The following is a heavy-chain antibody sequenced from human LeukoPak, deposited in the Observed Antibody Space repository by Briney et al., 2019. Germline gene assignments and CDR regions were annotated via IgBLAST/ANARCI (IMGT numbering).Heavy chain of an antibody. CDR1: GFTFSSYA. CDR3: AKGDFWSGYYTGYGY. Sequence: GGSLRLSCAASGFTFSSYAMSWVRQAPGKWLEWVSAISGSGGSTYYADSVKGRFTISRDNSKNTLYLQMNSLRAEDTAVYYCAKGDFWSGYYTGYGYSGQGTLVTVSS. D-gene: IGHD3-3*01. CDR2: ISGSGGST. J-gene: IGHJ4*02. V-gene: IGHV3-23*01.